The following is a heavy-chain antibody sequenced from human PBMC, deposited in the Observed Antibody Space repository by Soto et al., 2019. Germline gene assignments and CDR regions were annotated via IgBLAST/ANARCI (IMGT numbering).Heavy chain of an antibody. CDR3: ARTGYTGYGNTLDDFDI. Sequence: GASVKVSCKASGYTFTSYAIHWVRQAPGQRLEWMGWINAGNGNTKYSQKFQGRVTITRDTSASTAYMELSSLRSEDTAVYFCARTGYTGYGNTLDDFDIWGQGILVTVSS. J-gene: IGHJ3*02. CDR2: INAGNGNT. V-gene: IGHV1-3*01. D-gene: IGHD5-12*01. CDR1: GYTFTSYA.